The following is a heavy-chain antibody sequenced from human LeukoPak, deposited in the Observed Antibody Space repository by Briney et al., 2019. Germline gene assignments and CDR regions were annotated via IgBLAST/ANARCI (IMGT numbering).Heavy chain of an antibody. CDR3: ASARIAAAGTDGY. CDR2: ISSNGGST. CDR1: GFTFSSYA. J-gene: IGHJ4*02. Sequence: GGSLRLSCAASGFTFSSYAMHWVRQAPGKGLEYVPAISSNGGSTYYANSVKGRFTISRDNSKNTLYLQMGSLRAEDMAVYYCASARIAAAGTDGYWGQGTLVTVSS. D-gene: IGHD6-13*01. V-gene: IGHV3-64*01.